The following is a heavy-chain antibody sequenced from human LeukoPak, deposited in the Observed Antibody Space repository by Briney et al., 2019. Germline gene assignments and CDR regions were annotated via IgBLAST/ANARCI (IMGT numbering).Heavy chain of an antibody. CDR1: GFTFTNYR. J-gene: IGHJ5*02. CDR2: INEDGSKK. D-gene: IGHD3-10*01. V-gene: IGHV3-7*01. Sequence: SGGPLRLSCAASGFTFTNYRMIWVPAAPGKGLEWVANINEDGSKKYYVGSVEGRFTISRDNAKNSVFLQMNSLRADDTAMYYCASSSYSCSSSWGQGTLVTVSS. CDR3: ASSSYSCSSS.